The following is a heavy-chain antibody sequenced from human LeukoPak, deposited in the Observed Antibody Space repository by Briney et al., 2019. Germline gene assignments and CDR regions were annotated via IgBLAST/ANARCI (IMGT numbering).Heavy chain of an antibody. CDR2: INHSGST. Sequence: SETLSLTCTVSGGSISSSSYYWSWIRQPPGKGLEWIGEINHSGSTNYNPSLKSRVTISVDTSKSQFSLKLSSVTAADTAVYYCARAPVTKGVVKFLDNWGQGTLVTVSS. CDR3: ARAPVTKGVVKFLDN. V-gene: IGHV4-39*07. J-gene: IGHJ4*02. CDR1: GGSISSSSYY. D-gene: IGHD2-21*01.